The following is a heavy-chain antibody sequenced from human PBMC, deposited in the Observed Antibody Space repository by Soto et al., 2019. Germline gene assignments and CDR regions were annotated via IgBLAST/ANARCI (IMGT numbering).Heavy chain of an antibody. J-gene: IGHJ6*02. CDR2: INPSGGST. CDR1: GYTFTSYY. D-gene: IGHD3-10*01. V-gene: IGHV1-46*01. CDR3: ARGVRSRGMDV. Sequence: ASVKVSCKASGYTFTSYYMHWVRQAPGQGLERMGIINPSGGSTSYAQKFQGRVTMTRDTSTSTVYMELSSRRSEDTAVYYCARGVRSRGMDVWGQGTTVTVSS.